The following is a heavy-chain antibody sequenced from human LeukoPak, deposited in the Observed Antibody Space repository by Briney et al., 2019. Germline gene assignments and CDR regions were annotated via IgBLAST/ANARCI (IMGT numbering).Heavy chain of an antibody. Sequence: GGSLRLSCAASGFTISNAWMSWVRQAPGKGLEWVANIKEDGSEKSYVDSVKGRFTISRDNAKNSLYLQMNSLRAEDTAVYYCARVSAGDYPDYWGQGTLVTVSS. V-gene: IGHV3-7*03. CDR3: ARVSAGDYPDY. CDR1: GFTISNAW. D-gene: IGHD7-27*01. J-gene: IGHJ4*02. CDR2: IKEDGSEK.